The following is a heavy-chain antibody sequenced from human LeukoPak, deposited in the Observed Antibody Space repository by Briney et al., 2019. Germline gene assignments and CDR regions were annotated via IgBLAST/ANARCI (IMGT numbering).Heavy chain of an antibody. CDR1: GFTFSNSA. CDR2: INGGGGST. V-gene: IGHV3-23*01. Sequence: QPGGSLRLSCAASGFTFSNSAMSWVRQAPGKGLEWVSAINGGGGSTYYADSVKGRFTISRDNSKNTLYLQMNSLRAEDTAVYYCAKRPGYSYGIFDYWGQGTLVTVSS. J-gene: IGHJ4*02. CDR3: AKRPGYSYGIFDY. D-gene: IGHD5-18*01.